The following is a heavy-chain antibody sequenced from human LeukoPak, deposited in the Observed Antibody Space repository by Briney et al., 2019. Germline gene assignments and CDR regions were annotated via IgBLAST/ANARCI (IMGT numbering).Heavy chain of an antibody. V-gene: IGHV3-23*01. D-gene: IGHD3-22*01. CDR1: GFTFSSYG. CDR2: ISGSGGST. Sequence: PGGSLRLSCAASGFTFSSYGMSWVRQAPGKGLEWVSAISGSGGSTYYADSVKGRFTISRDNAKNSLYLQMNSLTAEDTAVYYCASVDYYDSSGYGYFDYWGQGTLVTVSS. J-gene: IGHJ4*02. CDR3: ASVDYYDSSGYGYFDY.